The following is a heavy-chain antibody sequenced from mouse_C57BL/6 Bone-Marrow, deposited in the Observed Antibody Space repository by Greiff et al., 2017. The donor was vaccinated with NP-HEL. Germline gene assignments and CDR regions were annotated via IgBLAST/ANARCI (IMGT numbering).Heavy chain of an antibody. V-gene: IGHV5-12*01. CDR1: GFTFSDYY. CDR2: ISNGGGST. CDR3: ARHDGYSLDY. D-gene: IGHD2-3*01. Sequence: EVQLVESGGGLVQPGGSLKLSCAASGFTFSDYYMYWVRQTPEKRLEWVAYISNGGGSTYYPDTVKGRFTISRDNAKNTLYLQMSRLKSEDTAMYYCARHDGYSLDYWGQGTTLTVSS. J-gene: IGHJ2*01.